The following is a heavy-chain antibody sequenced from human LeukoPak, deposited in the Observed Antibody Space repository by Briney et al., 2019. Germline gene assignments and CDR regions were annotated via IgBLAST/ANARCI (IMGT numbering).Heavy chain of an antibody. V-gene: IGHV3-23*01. D-gene: IGHD6-19*01. Sequence: QAWGSLRLSCAASGFTFSSYGMSWVRQAPGKGLEWVSAISGSGGSTYYADSVKGRFTISRDNSKNTLYLQMNSLRAEETAVYYCAKDFSQQGLAVAGIGLDPNWFDPWGQGTLVTVSS. CDR1: GFTFSSYG. CDR2: ISGSGGST. J-gene: IGHJ5*02. CDR3: AKDFSQQGLAVAGIGLDPNWFDP.